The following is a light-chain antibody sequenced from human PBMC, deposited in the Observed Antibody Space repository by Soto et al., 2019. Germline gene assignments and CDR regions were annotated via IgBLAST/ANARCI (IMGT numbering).Light chain of an antibody. CDR3: SSYAGSSNV. CDR2: EVN. Sequence: QFVLTHPPSASGSPGQSFAISCTGTSSDVGGYNYVSWYQQHPGKAPKLMIYEVNKRPSGVPDRFSGSKSGNTASLTVSGLQAEDEADYYCSSYAGSSNVFGTGTKVTVL. CDR1: SSDVGGYNY. V-gene: IGLV2-8*01. J-gene: IGLJ1*01.